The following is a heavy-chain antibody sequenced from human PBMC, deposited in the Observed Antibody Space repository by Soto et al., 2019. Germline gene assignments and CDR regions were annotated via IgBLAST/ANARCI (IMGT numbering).Heavy chain of an antibody. CDR2: IIPIFGTA. CDR1: GGTFSSYA. J-gene: IGHJ5*02. Sequence: ASVKVSCKASGGTFSSYAISWVRQAPGQGLEWMGGIIPIFGTANYAQKFQGRVTITADKSTSTAYMELSSLRSEDTAVYYCAREAASGRPGWFDPWGQGTLVTVSS. D-gene: IGHD6-13*01. V-gene: IGHV1-69*06. CDR3: AREAASGRPGWFDP.